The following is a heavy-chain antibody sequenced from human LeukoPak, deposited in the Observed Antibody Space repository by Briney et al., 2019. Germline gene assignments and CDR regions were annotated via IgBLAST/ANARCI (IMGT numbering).Heavy chain of an antibody. J-gene: IGHJ1*01. V-gene: IGHV1-18*01. CDR3: ARGQSGSYYVPNQYFQH. CDR1: GYIYTSYG. Sequence: ASVKISCKASGYIYTSYGIIWVRQARGQGLEGMGWNSAYNGNTNYAQKLQGRVPMTTDTSTSTAYMELRRLRSDDTAVYYCARGQSGSYYVPNQYFQHWGQGTLVTVSS. CDR2: NSAYNGNT. D-gene: IGHD1-26*01.